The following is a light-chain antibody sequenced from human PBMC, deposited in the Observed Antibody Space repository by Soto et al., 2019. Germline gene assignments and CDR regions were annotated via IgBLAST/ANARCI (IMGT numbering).Light chain of an antibody. V-gene: IGKV3-15*01. CDR1: QSIANT. CDR2: GAS. CDR3: QQYNSWPT. J-gene: IGKJ3*01. Sequence: EIVMTQSPATLSVSPGERATLSCRASQSIANTLAWYQQKPGQAPRLLIYGASIRATGIPARFSGSGSGSEFTLTISGLQSEDFAVYYCQQYNSWPTFGPGTKVDVK.